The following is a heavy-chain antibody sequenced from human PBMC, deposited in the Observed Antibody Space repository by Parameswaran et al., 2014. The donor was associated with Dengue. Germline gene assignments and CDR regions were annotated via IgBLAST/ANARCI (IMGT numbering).Heavy chain of an antibody. D-gene: IGHD3-22*01. CDR3: TTGRITMIVVVMGDDTNPRENDAFDI. J-gene: IGHJ3*02. V-gene: IGHV3-15*01. CDR2: LKAKLMVGRT. Sequence: RWIRQPPGRGWSGLAVLKAKLMVGRTDYAAPVKGRFTISRDDSKNTLYLQMNSLKTEDTAVYYCTTGRITMIVVVMGDDTNPRENDAFDIWGQGTMVTVSS.